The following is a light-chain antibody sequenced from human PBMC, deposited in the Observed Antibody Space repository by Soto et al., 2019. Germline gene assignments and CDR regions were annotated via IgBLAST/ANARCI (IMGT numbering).Light chain of an antibody. Sequence: EIVMTQSPATLSVSPGERATLSCRAGQSVSSNLAWYQQKPGQAPRLLIYGASTRATGIPARFSGSGSGTEFTLTVSSLEPEDFAVYYCQQRDNWPPTWTFGQGTKVDI. CDR2: GAS. CDR3: QQRDNWPPTWT. V-gene: IGKV3-15*01. CDR1: QSVSSN. J-gene: IGKJ1*01.